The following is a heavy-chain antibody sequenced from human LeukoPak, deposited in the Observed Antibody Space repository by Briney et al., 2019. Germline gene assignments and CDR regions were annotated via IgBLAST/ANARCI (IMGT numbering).Heavy chain of an antibody. CDR3: ARERAGDVDY. J-gene: IGHJ4*02. Sequence: GGSLRLSCATSGFNFGVVAMDWIRQAPGKGLEWVGFIRHREYGGTAEYAASVNGRFAISRDDSKSIVYLQMNDLRTEDTGVYYCARERAGDVDYWGLGTLVTVSS. CDR1: GFNFGVVA. V-gene: IGHV3-49*03. CDR2: IRHREYGGTA.